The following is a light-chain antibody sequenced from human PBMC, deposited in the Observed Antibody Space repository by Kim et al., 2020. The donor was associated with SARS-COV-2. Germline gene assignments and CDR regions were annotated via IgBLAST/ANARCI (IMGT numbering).Light chain of an antibody. CDR3: HSRDSSGTHV. V-gene: IGLV3-19*01. CDR1: SLRSYY. J-gene: IGLJ1*01. CDR2: GKN. Sequence: SSELTQDPAVSVALGQTVRITCQGDSLRSYYASWYQQKPGQAPVLVIYGKNNRPSGIPDRFSGSSSGNTASLTITGAQAEDEADYYCHSRDSSGTHVFGT.